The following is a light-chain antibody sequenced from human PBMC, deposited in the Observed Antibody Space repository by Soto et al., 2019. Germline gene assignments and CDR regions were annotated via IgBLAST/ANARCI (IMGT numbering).Light chain of an antibody. CDR1: SSDVGSYNL. CDR2: EGS. CDR3: CSYAGSSTLV. V-gene: IGLV2-23*01. J-gene: IGLJ2*01. Sequence: QSALTQPASVSGSPGQAITISCTGTSSDVGSYNLVSWYQHNPGKAPKLMIYEGSKRPSGVSNRFSGSKSGNTASLTISGLQAEDESDYYCCSYAGSSTLVFGGGTKVTFL.